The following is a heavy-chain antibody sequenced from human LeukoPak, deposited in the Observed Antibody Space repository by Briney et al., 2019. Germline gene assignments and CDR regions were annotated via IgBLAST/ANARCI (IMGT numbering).Heavy chain of an antibody. V-gene: IGHV4-4*07. J-gene: IGHJ4*02. D-gene: IGHD4-23*01. Sequence: SETLSLTCTVSGGSISTYYWSWIRQPAGKGLEWIGRIYTSGSTDYNPSLKGRVTMSVDTSKNQFSLKLRSVTAADTAVYYCARDHAIYGGNSGLVYWGQGIPVTVSS. CDR3: ARDHAIYGGNSGLVY. CDR1: GGSISTYY. CDR2: IYTSGST.